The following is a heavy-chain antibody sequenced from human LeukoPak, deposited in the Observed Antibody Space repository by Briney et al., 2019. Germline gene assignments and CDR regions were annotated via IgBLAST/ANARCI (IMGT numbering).Heavy chain of an antibody. CDR2: IRYDGSSK. V-gene: IGHV3-30*02. J-gene: IGHJ4*02. CDR3: AKIKCGGDCYSHYFDY. D-gene: IGHD2-21*01. Sequence: GGSLRLSCAASGFTFSSYGMHWVRQAPGKGLEWVAFIRYDGSSKYYADSVKGRFTISRDNSKNTLYLQMNSPRAEDTAVYYCAKIKCGGDCYSHYFDYWGQGTLVTVSS. CDR1: GFTFSSYG.